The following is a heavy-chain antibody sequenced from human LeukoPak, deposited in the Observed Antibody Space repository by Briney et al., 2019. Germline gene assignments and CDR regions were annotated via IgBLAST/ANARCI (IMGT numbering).Heavy chain of an antibody. CDR2: INTNTGNP. V-gene: IGHV7-4-1*02. J-gene: IGHJ4*02. CDR1: GYTFTDYT. CDR3: ARGGPFDC. Sequence: ASVKVSCKASGYTFTDYTINWVRQAPGQGLEWMGWINTNTGNPTYAQGFTGRFAFSLDTSVSTTYLQISSLRAEDTAVYYCARGGPFDCWGQGTLVTVSS.